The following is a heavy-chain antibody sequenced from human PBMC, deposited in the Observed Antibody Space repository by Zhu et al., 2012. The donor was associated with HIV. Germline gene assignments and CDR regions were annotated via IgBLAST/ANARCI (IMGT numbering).Heavy chain of an antibody. CDR1: GGSISSSNYY. J-gene: IGHJ4*02. V-gene: IGHV4-39*01. D-gene: IGHD3-10*01. Sequence: QVQLQESGPGLVKPAETLSLTCTVSGGSISSSNYYWGWIRQPPGKGLEWIVSIYYSGNTHHNPSLKSRVTISVDTSKNQFSLKLSTVTATDTAVYYCAAYAYGSGRTFDHWGQGTLVTVSS. CDR2: IYYSGNT. CDR3: AAYAYGSGRTFDH.